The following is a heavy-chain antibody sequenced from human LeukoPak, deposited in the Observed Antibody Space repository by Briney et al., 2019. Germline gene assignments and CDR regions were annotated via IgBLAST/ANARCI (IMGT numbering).Heavy chain of an antibody. CDR3: ARMEMATAIFDY. CDR1: GYTFTSYA. V-gene: IGHV1-18*01. J-gene: IGHJ4*02. Sequence: ASVKVSCKASGYTFTSYAITWVRQAPGQGLEWMGWISAYNGNINYAQNLQGRVTMTTDTSTSTAYMELRSLRSDDTAMYYCARMEMATAIFDYWGQGTLVTVSS. D-gene: IGHD5-24*01. CDR2: ISAYNGNI.